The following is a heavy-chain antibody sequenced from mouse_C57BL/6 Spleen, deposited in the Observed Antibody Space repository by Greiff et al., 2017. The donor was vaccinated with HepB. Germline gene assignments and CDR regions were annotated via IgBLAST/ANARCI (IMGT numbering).Heavy chain of an antibody. V-gene: IGHV5-9-1*02. D-gene: IGHD1-1*01. J-gene: IGHJ1*03. CDR1: GFTFSSYA. Sequence: EVKLMESGEGLVKPGGSLKLSCAASGFTFSSYAMSWVRQTPEKRLEWVAYISSGGDYIYYADTVKGRFTISRDNARNTLYLQMSSLKSEDTAMYYCTRDSITTVVATDYWYFDVWGTGTTVTVSS. CDR3: TRDSITTVVATDYWYFDV. CDR2: ISSGGDYI.